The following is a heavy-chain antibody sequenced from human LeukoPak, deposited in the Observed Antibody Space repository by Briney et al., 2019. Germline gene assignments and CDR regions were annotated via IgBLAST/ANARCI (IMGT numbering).Heavy chain of an antibody. CDR2: ISSSGSTI. Sequence: PGGSLRLSRAASGFTFSSYEMNWVRQAPGKGLEWVSYISSSGSTIYYADSVKGRFTISRDNAKDSLYLQMNSLRAEDTAVYYCARDKSGGGYYTFDYWGQGTLVTVSS. V-gene: IGHV3-48*03. CDR1: GFTFSSYE. D-gene: IGHD3-22*01. CDR3: ARDKSGGGYYTFDY. J-gene: IGHJ4*02.